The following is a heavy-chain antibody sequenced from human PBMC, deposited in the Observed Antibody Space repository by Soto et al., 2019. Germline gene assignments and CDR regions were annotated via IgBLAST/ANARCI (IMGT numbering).Heavy chain of an antibody. CDR1: GYTFTSYG. D-gene: IGHD3-3*01. J-gene: IGHJ4*02. Sequence: ASVKVSCKASGYTFTSYGISWVRQAPGQGLEWLGWFSAYIVNTNFAQKLQGRVTMTTDTSTSKAYMELRSLRSEDTVVYYCVRDGPHITIYGYGDYWGQGTLVTVSS. V-gene: IGHV1-18*01. CDR2: FSAYIVNT. CDR3: VRDGPHITIYGYGDY.